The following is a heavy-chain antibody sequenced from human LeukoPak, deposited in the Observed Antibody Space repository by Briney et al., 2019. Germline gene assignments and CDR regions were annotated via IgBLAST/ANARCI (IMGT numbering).Heavy chain of an antibody. V-gene: IGHV3-30*18. J-gene: IGHJ4*02. CDR3: AKGSATTVVTIDY. CDR2: ISSDGSDK. D-gene: IGHD4-23*01. CDR1: GFTFSSYW. Sequence: PGGSLRLSCAASGFTFSSYWINWVRQAPGKGLEWVAVISSDGSDKYYTDSVKGRFTISRDNSKNTMYLQMNSLRDEDTAVYYCAKGSATTVVTIDYWGQGTLVTVSS.